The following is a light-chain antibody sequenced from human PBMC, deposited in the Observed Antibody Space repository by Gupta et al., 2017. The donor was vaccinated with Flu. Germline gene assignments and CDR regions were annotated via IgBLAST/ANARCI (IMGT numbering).Light chain of an antibody. Sequence: AILSVSPGEAVTLTCRASQAVRTNIAWHQKKAGHAPRLLMQGASTRAAGVSDRFSGSGYGIELSLTINVRQSEDFAGYYCQQHNDWHPLTFGGGTEVEIK. V-gene: IGKV3-15*01. J-gene: IGKJ4*01. CDR1: QAVRTN. CDR2: GAS. CDR3: QQHNDWHPLT.